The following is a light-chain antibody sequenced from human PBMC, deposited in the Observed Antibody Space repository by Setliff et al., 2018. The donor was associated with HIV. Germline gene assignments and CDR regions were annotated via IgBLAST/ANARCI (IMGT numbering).Light chain of an antibody. CDR3: CSYAGPTTFYV. CDR2: EST. Sequence: QSVLTQPASVSGSPGQSITISCSGSRGDVGGYKRVSWYLQYPGKAPKLIISESTKRASGVSDRFSGSKSGNTASLTISGLQAEDEADYYCCSYAGPTTFYVFGTGTKVTVL. J-gene: IGLJ1*01. V-gene: IGLV2-23*01. CDR1: RGDVGGYKR.